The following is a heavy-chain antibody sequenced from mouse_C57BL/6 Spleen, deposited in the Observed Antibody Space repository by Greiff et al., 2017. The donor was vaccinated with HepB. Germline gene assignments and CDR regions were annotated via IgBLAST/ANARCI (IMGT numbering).Heavy chain of an antibody. D-gene: IGHD1-1*01. CDR3: ARKGNYYGRYFDY. V-gene: IGHV1-61*01. CDR2: IYPSDSET. Sequence: VKLQESGAELVRPGSSVKLSCKASGYTFTSYWMDWVKQRPGQGLEWIGNIYPSDSETHYNQKFKDKATLTVDKSSSTAYMQLSSLTSEDSAVYYCARKGNYYGRYFDYWGQGTTLTVSS. CDR1: GYTFTSYW. J-gene: IGHJ2*01.